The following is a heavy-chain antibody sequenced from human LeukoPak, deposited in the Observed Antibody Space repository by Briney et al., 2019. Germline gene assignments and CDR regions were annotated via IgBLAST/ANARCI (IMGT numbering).Heavy chain of an antibody. CDR3: ARDTPGLAKLFDY. V-gene: IGHV1-18*01. J-gene: IGHJ4*02. CDR2: ISGYTGAT. CDR1: GYIFTSYG. D-gene: IGHD2-15*01. Sequence: ASVKVSCKASGYIFTSYGISWVRQAPGQGLEWMGWISGYTGATHYSVKLQDRLTVTTDTSTNTAYMELRSLRSADTAVYFCARDTPGLAKLFDYWGQGTLVTVSS.